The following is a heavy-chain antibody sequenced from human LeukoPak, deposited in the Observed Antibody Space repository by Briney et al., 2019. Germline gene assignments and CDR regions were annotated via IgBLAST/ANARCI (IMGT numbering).Heavy chain of an antibody. D-gene: IGHD3-10*01. CDR1: GYTFTGYY. Sequence: ASVKVSCKASGYTFTGYYIHWVRQAPGQGLEWMGWINPNSGVTNYAQKFQGRVTMTRDTSISTAYTELSSLRSDDTAVYYCARVGAYGSGSYLVYWGQGTLVTVSS. CDR2: INPNSGVT. V-gene: IGHV1-2*02. CDR3: ARVGAYGSGSYLVY. J-gene: IGHJ4*02.